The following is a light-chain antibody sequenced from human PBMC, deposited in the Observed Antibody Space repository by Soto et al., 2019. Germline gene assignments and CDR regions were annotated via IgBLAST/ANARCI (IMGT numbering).Light chain of an antibody. J-gene: IGKJ5*01. CDR2: DAS. Sequence: EVGMTQFPATLSVSPGGRATLSCRASQSLSTNLAWYQQKPGQAPRLLIHDASARATGIPGRFSGSGSGTEFTLTISSLQSEDFALYYCQQYDDWPITFGQGTRLEIK. CDR3: QQYDDWPIT. V-gene: IGKV3-15*01. CDR1: QSLSTN.